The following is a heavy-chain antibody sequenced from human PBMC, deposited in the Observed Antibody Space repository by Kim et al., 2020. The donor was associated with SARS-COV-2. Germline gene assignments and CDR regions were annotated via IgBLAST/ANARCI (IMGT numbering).Heavy chain of an antibody. CDR2: ISSNGGST. D-gene: IGHD6-6*01. V-gene: IGHV3-64*01. CDR3: ARVRSSSPRGGYFDY. Sequence: GGSLRLSCAASGFTFSSYAMHWVRQAPGKGLEYVSAISSNGGSTYYANSVKGRFTISRDNSKNTLYLQMGSLRAEDMAVYYCARVRSSSPRGGYFDYWGQGTLVTVSS. CDR1: GFTFSSYA. J-gene: IGHJ4*02.